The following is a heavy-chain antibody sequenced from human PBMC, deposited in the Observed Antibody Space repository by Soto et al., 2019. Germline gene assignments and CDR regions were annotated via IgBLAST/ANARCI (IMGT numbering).Heavy chain of an antibody. CDR3: AKLEARYFDWLSSYFDY. D-gene: IGHD3-9*01. J-gene: IGHJ4*02. CDR1: GFTFSSYA. Sequence: EVQLLESGGGLVQPGRSLRLSCAASGFTFSSYAMSWVRQAPGKGLEWVSAISGSGGSTYYADSVKGRFTISRDNSKNTLYLQMNSLRAEDTAVYYCAKLEARYFDWLSSYFDYWGQGTLVTVSS. V-gene: IGHV3-23*01. CDR2: ISGSGGST.